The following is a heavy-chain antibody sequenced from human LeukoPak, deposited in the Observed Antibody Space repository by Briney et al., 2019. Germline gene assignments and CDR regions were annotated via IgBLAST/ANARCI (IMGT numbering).Heavy chain of an antibody. J-gene: IGHJ4*02. CDR1: GFTFSNFG. D-gene: IGHD3-16*01. Sequence: GGSLRLSCAASGFTFSNFGMHWVRQAPGKGLEWVSAIYTDGSTYYADSVKGRFTISRDNSKNTLYLQMDSLRAEDTAVYYCARGSRGVMVDYWGQGTLVTVSS. CDR2: IYTDGST. V-gene: IGHV3-NL1*01. CDR3: ARGSRGVMVDY.